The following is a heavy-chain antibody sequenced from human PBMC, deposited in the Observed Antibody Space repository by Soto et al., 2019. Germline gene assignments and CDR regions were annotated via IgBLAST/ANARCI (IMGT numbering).Heavy chain of an antibody. CDR1: GFTFSGYW. V-gene: IGHV3-7*03. Sequence: QLVESGGGLVQPGGSLRLSCEASGFTFSGYWMSWVRQAPGKGLEWVADIKHDGRVQYYVDSVKGGLTISRDNAKKQLYLQMNGLRAEDTALYYCARAPYSNAWYRFDLWGQGTLVTVSS. CDR3: ARAPYSNAWYRFDL. D-gene: IGHD4-4*01. CDR2: IKHDGRVQ. J-gene: IGHJ4*02.